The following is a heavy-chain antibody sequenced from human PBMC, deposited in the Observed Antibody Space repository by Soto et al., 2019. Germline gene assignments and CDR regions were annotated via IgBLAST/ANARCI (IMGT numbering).Heavy chain of an antibody. Sequence: QVQLVQSGAEVKKPGASVKVSCKASGYTFTSYAMHWVRQAPGQRLEWMGWINAGNGNTKYSQKYQGRVTITRDTSASTAYMELSSLRSEDTAVYYCARVSGIAVAEVWGQGTLVTVSS. V-gene: IGHV1-3*01. J-gene: IGHJ4*02. D-gene: IGHD6-19*01. CDR1: GYTFTSYA. CDR3: ARVSGIAVAEV. CDR2: INAGNGNT.